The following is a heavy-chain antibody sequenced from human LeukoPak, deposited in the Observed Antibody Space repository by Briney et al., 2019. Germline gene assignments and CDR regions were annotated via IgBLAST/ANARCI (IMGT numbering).Heavy chain of an antibody. V-gene: IGHV1-24*01. CDR1: GYTLTELS. CDR2: FDPEDGET. J-gene: IGHJ4*02. Sequence: ASVKVSCKVSGYTLTELSMHWVRQAPGKGLEWMGGFDPEDGETIYAQKFQGRVTMTEDTSTDTAYMELSSLRSEDTAVYYCAFYLVGANYFDYWGQGTLVTVSS. D-gene: IGHD1-26*01. CDR3: AFYLVGANYFDY.